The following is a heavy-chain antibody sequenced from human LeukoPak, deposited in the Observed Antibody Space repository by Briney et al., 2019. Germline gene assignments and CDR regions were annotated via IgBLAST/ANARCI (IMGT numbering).Heavy chain of an antibody. CDR2: TYYRSKWYS. Sequence: SQTLSPTCAISGDSFSSNSAAWNWIRQSPSRGPEWLGRTYYRSKWYSDYAVSVRSRITINPDTSNNQFSLQLNSVTPEDTAVYYCASDNRRLNAFDIWGQGTMVTVSS. V-gene: IGHV6-1*01. CDR3: ASDNRRLNAFDI. CDR1: GDSFSSNSAA. J-gene: IGHJ3*02. D-gene: IGHD3-16*01.